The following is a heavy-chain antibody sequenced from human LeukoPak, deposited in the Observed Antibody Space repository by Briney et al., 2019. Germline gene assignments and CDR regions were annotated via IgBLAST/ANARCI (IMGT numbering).Heavy chain of an antibody. J-gene: IGHJ4*02. CDR3: ARAHILTGYPFDY. CDR2: IYYSGST. V-gene: IGHV4-59*01. D-gene: IGHD3-9*01. CDR1: CGSISSYY. Sequence: SETLSLTCTVSCGSISSYYWSWIRQPPGKGLEWIGYIYYSGSTNYNPSLKSRVTISVDTSKNQFSLKLSSVTAADTAVYYCARAHILTGYPFDYWGQGTLVTVSS.